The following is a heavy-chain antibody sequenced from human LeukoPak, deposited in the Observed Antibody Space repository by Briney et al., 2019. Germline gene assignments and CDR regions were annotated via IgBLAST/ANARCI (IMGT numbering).Heavy chain of an antibody. Sequence: GGSLRLSCEASGFTFKYYWMTWVRQAPGKGLEWVADIKEDGTQKYYLDSVKGRFTISRDDAKNTLFLQMNSLRAEDTAVYYCVRAGWELDYWGQGALVSVSS. CDR2: IKEDGTQK. V-gene: IGHV3-7*01. CDR3: VRAGWELDY. J-gene: IGHJ4*02. D-gene: IGHD1-26*01. CDR1: GFTFKYYW.